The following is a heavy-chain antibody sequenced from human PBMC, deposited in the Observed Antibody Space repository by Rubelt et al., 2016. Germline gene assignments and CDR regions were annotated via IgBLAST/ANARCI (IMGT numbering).Heavy chain of an antibody. D-gene: IGHD6-19*01. CDR3: ARVVAGPYNWFDP. V-gene: IGHV4-34*01. J-gene: IGHJ5*02. CDR2: INHSGST. CDR1: GGSFSGYY. Sequence: QVQLQQWGAGLLKPSETLSLTCAVYGGSFSGYYWSWIRQPPGKGLEWIGEINHSGSTNYNPSLKSRVTISVDTSKNQFCLKLSSVTAADTAVYYCARVVAGPYNWFDPWGQGTLVTVSS.